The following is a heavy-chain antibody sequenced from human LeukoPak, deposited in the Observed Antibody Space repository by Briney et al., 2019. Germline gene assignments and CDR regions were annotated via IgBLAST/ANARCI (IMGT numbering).Heavy chain of an antibody. Sequence: SETLSLTCTVSGGSISSSSYYWGWIRQPPGKGLEWIGSIYYSGSTYYNPSLKSRVTISVDTSKNQFSLKLSSVTAADTAVYYCARGDQKYYDFWSGYYRSLGYFDYWGQGTPVTVSS. CDR2: IYYSGST. CDR3: ARGDQKYYDFWSGYYRSLGYFDY. V-gene: IGHV4-39*07. D-gene: IGHD3-3*01. J-gene: IGHJ4*02. CDR1: GGSISSSSYY.